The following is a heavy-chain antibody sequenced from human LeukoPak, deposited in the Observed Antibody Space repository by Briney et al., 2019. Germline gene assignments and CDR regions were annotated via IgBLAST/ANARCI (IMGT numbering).Heavy chain of an antibody. J-gene: IGHJ4*02. CDR2: IHRSGSP. CDR1: LDSTTSDF. Sequence: SETLSLTCTVSLDSTTSDFWSWVRQPPGKGLEWIGEIHRSGSPNYNPSLQSRVTISIDRSRNQIALELSSVTAADTAVYYCAREILGGFNPGAYWGQGTLVTVSS. V-gene: IGHV4-59*12. D-gene: IGHD1-14*01. CDR3: AREILGGFNPGAY.